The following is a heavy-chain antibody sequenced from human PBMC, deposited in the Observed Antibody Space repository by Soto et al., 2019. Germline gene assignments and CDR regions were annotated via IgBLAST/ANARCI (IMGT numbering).Heavy chain of an antibody. D-gene: IGHD2-8*01. Sequence: GSLSLSCAASGFSFRSYGMHWVRQAPGKGLEWVAVISYDGSNKYYADSLKGRFTISRDISKNTLYLQMNSLRTEDTAIYYCAKDLNTVLTPDYWGQGTLVTVSS. J-gene: IGHJ4*02. V-gene: IGHV3-30*18. CDR2: ISYDGSNK. CDR3: AKDLNTVLTPDY. CDR1: GFSFRSYG.